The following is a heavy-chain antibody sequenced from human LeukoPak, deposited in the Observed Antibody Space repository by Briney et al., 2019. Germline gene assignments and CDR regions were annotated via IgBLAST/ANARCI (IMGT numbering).Heavy chain of an antibody. V-gene: IGHV3-48*01. Sequence: GGSLRLSCAASGFTFSSYSMNWVRQAPGKGLEWVSYISSSSSTIYYRDSVTGRFTISRENAKNSLYLQMNSLRAEDTAVYYCASNWEQLVAFDYWGQGTLVTVSS. CDR1: GFTFSSYS. CDR3: ASNWEQLVAFDY. J-gene: IGHJ4*02. D-gene: IGHD6-13*01. CDR2: ISSSSSTI.